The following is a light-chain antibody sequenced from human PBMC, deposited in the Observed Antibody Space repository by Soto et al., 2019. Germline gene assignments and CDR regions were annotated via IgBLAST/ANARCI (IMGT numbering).Light chain of an antibody. CDR2: GAS. Sequence: EIVLTQSPGTLSLSPGERATLSCRASQSVSSSYLAWYQQKPNQAPRLLIYGASSRATGIPDRFSGSGSGTDFTLTISILEPEDFAVYYCQQYGSSPLTFGGGTKVDIK. V-gene: IGKV3-20*01. CDR3: QQYGSSPLT. CDR1: QSVSSSY. J-gene: IGKJ4*01.